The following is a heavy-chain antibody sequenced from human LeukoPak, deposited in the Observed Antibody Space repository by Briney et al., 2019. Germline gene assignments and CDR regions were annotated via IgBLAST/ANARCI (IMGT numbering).Heavy chain of an antibody. D-gene: IGHD3-10*01. CDR2: INPSGGST. J-gene: IGHJ3*02. Sequence: GASVKVSCKASGYTFTSYYMHWVRQAPGQGLEWMGIINPSGGSTRYAQKFQGRVTMTRDASTSTVYMELSSLRSEDTAVYYCAREPPGYAFDIWGQGTMVTVSS. CDR1: GYTFTSYY. V-gene: IGHV1-46*03. CDR3: AREPPGYAFDI.